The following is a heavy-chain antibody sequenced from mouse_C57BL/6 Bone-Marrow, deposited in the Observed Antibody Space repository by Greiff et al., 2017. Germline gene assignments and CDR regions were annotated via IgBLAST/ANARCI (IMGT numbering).Heavy chain of an antibody. Sequence: VKVVESGPGLVAPSQSLSITCTVSGFSFTSYAISWVRPPPGKGLEWLGVIWTGGGTNYNSALKSRMSISKDNSKSQVFLKMNSLQTDDTARYYCARNCEIPYYDGSSYWYFDVWGTGTTVTVSS. CDR1: GFSFTSYA. D-gene: IGHD1-1*01. J-gene: IGHJ1*03. CDR2: IWTGGGT. V-gene: IGHV2-9-1*01. CDR3: ARNCEIPYYDGSSYWYFDV.